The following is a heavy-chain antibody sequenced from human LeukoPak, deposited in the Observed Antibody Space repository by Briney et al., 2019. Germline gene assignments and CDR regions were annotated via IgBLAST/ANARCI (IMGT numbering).Heavy chain of an antibody. CDR2: IIPILGIA. V-gene: IGHV1-69*04. J-gene: IGHJ4*02. CDR1: GGTFSSYA. D-gene: IGHD1-26*01. Sequence: SVKVSCKASGGTFSSYAISWVRQAPGQGLEWMGRIIPILGIANYAQKFQGRVTITADKSTSTAYMELSSLRSEDTAVYYCASASQWELLILDYWAREPWSPSPQ. CDR3: ASASQWELLILDY.